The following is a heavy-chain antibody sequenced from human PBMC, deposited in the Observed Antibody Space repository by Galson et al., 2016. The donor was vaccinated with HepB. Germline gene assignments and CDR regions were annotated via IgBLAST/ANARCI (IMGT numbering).Heavy chain of an antibody. J-gene: IGHJ4*02. V-gene: IGHV3-7*01. CDR1: GFAFGSYW. Sequence: SLRLSCAASGFAFGSYWMSWVRQAPGKGLEWVANIKQDGSEKYFVDSVKGRFTISRDNAKNSLYLQMNSLRAEDTAVYYCAKGRCGVSIHWGQGTLVTVSS. CDR3: AKGRCGVSIH. CDR2: IKQDGSEK. D-gene: IGHD3-10*01.